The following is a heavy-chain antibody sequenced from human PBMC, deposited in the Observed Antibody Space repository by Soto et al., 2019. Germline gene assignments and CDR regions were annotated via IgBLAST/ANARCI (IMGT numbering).Heavy chain of an antibody. CDR1: GYTFTSYD. J-gene: IGHJ6*02. V-gene: IGHV1-8*01. CDR2: MNPSSGNT. CDR3: ARDPYHVLMVNAPNLYGMDV. D-gene: IGHD2-8*01. Sequence: ASVKVSCKASGYTFTSYDINWVRQATGQGLEWMGWMNPSSGNTGYAQKFQGRVTMTRNTSISTAYMELRSLRSDDTAVYYCARDPYHVLMVNAPNLYGMDVWGQGTTVTVSS.